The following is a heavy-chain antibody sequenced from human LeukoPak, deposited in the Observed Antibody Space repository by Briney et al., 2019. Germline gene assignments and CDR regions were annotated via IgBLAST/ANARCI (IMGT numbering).Heavy chain of an antibody. D-gene: IGHD3-3*01. CDR3: ARAGGYYPYYYYMDV. Sequence: GASVKVSCKASGYTFTGYYIHWVRQAPGQGLEWMGWINPNSGGTNYAQKFQGRVTMTRDTSISTAYMELSRLRSDDTAVYYCARAGGYYPYYYYMDVWGKGTTVTVSS. CDR1: GYTFTGYY. V-gene: IGHV1-2*02. J-gene: IGHJ6*03. CDR2: INPNSGGT.